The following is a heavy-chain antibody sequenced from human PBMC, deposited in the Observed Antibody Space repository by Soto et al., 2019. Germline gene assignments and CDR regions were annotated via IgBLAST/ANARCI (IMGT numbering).Heavy chain of an antibody. CDR1: GFTFSSYA. Sequence: GGSLRLSCAASGFTFSSYAMHWVRQAPGKGLEWVAVISYDGSNKYYADSVKGRFTISRDNSKNTLYLQMNSLRAEDTAVYYCAVPSLGWELPPDIDYWGQGTLVTVSS. D-gene: IGHD1-26*01. J-gene: IGHJ4*02. CDR2: ISYDGSNK. CDR3: AVPSLGWELPPDIDY. V-gene: IGHV3-30-3*01.